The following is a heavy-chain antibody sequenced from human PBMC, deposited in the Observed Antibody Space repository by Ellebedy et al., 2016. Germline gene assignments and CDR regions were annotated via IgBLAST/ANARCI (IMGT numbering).Heavy chain of an antibody. CDR1: GFTFNHLW. V-gene: IGHV3-74*01. J-gene: IGHJ5*02. Sequence: GESLKISCAASGFTFNHLWMHWVRQAPGEGLVWLSRISGDGTTPVYADSVKGRFTISRDNANNMLFLQMNSLRADDTAVYYCARGDNAALDTWGQGTRVTVSS. CDR2: ISGDGTTP. CDR3: ARGDNAALDT. D-gene: IGHD1-1*01.